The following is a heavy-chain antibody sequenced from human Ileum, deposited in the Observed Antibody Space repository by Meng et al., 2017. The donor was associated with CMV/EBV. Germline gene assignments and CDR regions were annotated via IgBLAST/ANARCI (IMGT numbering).Heavy chain of an antibody. CDR3: ARGDTWHSEWWFDP. CDR2: ISAYNGIT. Sequence: KASGFTFTNYYIHWVRQAPGQGLEWMGWISAYNGITNSAQKFQGRVTMTIDTSTRTAYMELRSLRSDDTAVYYCARGDTWHSEWWFDPWGQGTLVTVSS. D-gene: IGHD3-3*01. J-gene: IGHJ5*02. CDR1: GFTFTNYY. V-gene: IGHV1-18*01.